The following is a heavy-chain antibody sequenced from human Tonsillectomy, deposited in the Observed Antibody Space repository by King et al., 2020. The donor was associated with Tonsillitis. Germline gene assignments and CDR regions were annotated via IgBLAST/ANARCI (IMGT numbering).Heavy chain of an antibody. J-gene: IGHJ3*02. CDR3: ARGLAFDI. V-gene: IGHV3-48*01. D-gene: IGHD6-19*01. CDR1: GFTFSSYS. Sequence: VQLVESGGGLVQPGGSLRLSCAASGFTFSSYSMNWVRQAPGKGLEWVSYISSSRSTIYYTDPVKGRFTISRDNAKNSLYLQMNSLRAEDTAVYYCARGLAFDIWGQGTMVTVSS. CDR2: ISSSRSTI.